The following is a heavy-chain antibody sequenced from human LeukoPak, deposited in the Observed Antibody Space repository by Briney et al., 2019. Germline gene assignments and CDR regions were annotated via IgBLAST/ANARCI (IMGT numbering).Heavy chain of an antibody. V-gene: IGHV4-59*12. CDR1: GGSISSYY. D-gene: IGHD6-13*01. CDR3: ATSPARQLVRPYYYYGMDV. CDR2: IYYSGST. J-gene: IGHJ6*02. Sequence: PSETLSLTCTVSGGSISSYYWSWIRQPPGKGLEWIGYIYYSGSTNYNPSLKSRVTISVDTSKNQFSLKLSSVTAADTAVYYCATSPARQLVRPYYYYGMDVWGQGTTVTVSS.